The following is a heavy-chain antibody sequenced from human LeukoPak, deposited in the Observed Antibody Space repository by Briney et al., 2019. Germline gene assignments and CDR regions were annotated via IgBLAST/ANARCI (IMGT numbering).Heavy chain of an antibody. CDR1: AYAITSSDY. J-gene: IGHJ5*02. CDR2: IYYTGST. CDR3: ARLYYYDAGGYPNP. V-gene: IGHV4-38-2*01. Sequence: PSETLSLTCAVSAYAITSSDYWGWIRQPPGKGLGWIGSIYYTGSTYYNPSLKSRVTISVDTSKNQFSLKLRSVTAADTAVYYCARLYYYDAGGYPNPWGQGTLVTVSS. D-gene: IGHD3-22*01.